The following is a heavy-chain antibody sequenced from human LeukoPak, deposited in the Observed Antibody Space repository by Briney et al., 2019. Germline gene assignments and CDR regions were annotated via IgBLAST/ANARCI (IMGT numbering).Heavy chain of an antibody. J-gene: IGHJ4*02. CDR2: INHSGST. Sequence: PSETLSLTCAVYGGSFSGYYWSWIRQPPGKGLEWIGEINHSGSTNYNPSLKSRVTISVDTSKNQFSLKLSSVTAADTAVYYCARRAPGGDDSSGYYHGDGYYFDYWGQGTLVTVSS. CDR1: GGSFSGYY. V-gene: IGHV4-34*01. CDR3: ARRAPGGDDSSGYYHGDGYYFDY. D-gene: IGHD3-22*01.